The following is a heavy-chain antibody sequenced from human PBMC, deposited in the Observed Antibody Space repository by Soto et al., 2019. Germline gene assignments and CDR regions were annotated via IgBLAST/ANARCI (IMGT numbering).Heavy chain of an antibody. CDR1: GGSISSGGYY. CDR2: IYYSGST. V-gene: IGHV4-31*03. J-gene: IGHJ5*02. Sequence: KTSETLSLTCTVSGGSISSGGYYWSWIRQHPGKGLEWIGYIYYSGSTYYNPSLKSRVTISVDTSKNQFSLKLSSVTAADTAVYYCARWQLLPYNWFDPWGQGTLVTVSS. D-gene: IGHD2-15*01. CDR3: ARWQLLPYNWFDP.